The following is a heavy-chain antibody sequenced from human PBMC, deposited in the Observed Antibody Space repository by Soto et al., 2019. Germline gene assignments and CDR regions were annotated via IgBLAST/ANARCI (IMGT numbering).Heavy chain of an antibody. V-gene: IGHV4-4*02. J-gene: IGHJ6*03. CDR2: VCQSGAT. D-gene: IGHD2-15*01. CDR1: SGSISSSNW. Sequence: SETLSLTCAVSSGSISSSNWWSWVRQPPGKGLEWIGEVCQSGATNYNPSLKSRVTISVDKSRNQFSLELTSVTAADTAVYYCARQGRPGYCSGGSCYYYYYMDVWGKGTTVTVSS. CDR3: ARQGRPGYCSGGSCYYYYYMDV.